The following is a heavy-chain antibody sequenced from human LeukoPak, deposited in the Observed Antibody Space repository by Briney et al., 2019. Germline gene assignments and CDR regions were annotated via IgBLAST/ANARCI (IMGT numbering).Heavy chain of an antibody. J-gene: IGHJ6*02. V-gene: IGHV1-69*04. Sequence: SVKVSCKASGYTFSGYYMHWVRQAPGQGLEWMGRIIPILGIANYAQKFQGRVTITADKSTSTAYMELSSLRSEDTAVYYCAKEPLAAAGIVDYYYGMDVWGQGTTVTVSS. CDR2: IIPILGIA. D-gene: IGHD6-13*01. CDR3: AKEPLAAAGIVDYYYGMDV. CDR1: GYTFSGYY.